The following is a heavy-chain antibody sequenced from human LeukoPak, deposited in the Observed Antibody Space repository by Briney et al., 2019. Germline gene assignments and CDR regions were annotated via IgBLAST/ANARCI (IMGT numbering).Heavy chain of an antibody. CDR2: VNSDGSST. J-gene: IGHJ4*02. CDR3: ARGGGYSYGPLDY. CDR1: GFTFSSYW. Sequence: GGSLRLSCAASGFTFSSYWMHWVRQAPGKGLVWVSRVNSDGSSTSYADSVKGRFTISRDNAKNTLYLQMNSLRAEDTAVYYCARGGGYSYGPLDYWGQGTLVTVSS. V-gene: IGHV3-74*01. D-gene: IGHD5-18*01.